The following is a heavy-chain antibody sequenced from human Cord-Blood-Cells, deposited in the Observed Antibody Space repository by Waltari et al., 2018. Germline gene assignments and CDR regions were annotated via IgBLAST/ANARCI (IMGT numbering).Heavy chain of an antibody. V-gene: IGHV3-11*05. D-gene: IGHD7-27*01. CDR1: GSTCSDYY. CDR2: ISSSSSYT. CDR3: ARLGMGVQSFDY. Sequence: QVQLVESGGGLVKPGGSLRLSWAASGSTCSDYYMSWIRQAPGKGLEWVSYISSSSSYTNYADSVKGRFTISRDNAKNSLYLQMNSLRAEDTAVYYCARLGMGVQSFDYWGQGTLVTVSS. J-gene: IGHJ4*02.